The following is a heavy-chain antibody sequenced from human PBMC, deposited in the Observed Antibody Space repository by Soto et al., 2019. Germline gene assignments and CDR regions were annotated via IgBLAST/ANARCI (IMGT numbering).Heavy chain of an antibody. CDR3: ARGHPNIGRFLEWLHADKFDY. D-gene: IGHD3-3*01. V-gene: IGHV4-34*01. CDR2: INHSGST. J-gene: IGHJ4*02. CDR1: GGSFSGCC. Sequence: SETLSLTCAVYGGSFSGCCWSWIRQPPGKGLEWIGEINHSGSTNYNPSLKSRVTISVDTSKNQFSLKLSSVTAADTAVYYCARGHPNIGRFLEWLHADKFDYWGQGTLVTVSS.